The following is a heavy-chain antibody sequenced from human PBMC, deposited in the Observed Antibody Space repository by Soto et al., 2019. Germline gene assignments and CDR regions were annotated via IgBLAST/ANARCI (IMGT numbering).Heavy chain of an antibody. CDR3: ARSLGYCSGGSCYPFDY. CDR1: GYTFTSYA. Sequence: ASVKVSCKASGYTFTSYAMHWVRQAPGQRLEWMGWINAGNGNTKYSQKFQGRVTITRDTSASTAYMELSSLRSEDTAVYYCARSLGYCSGGSCYPFDYWGQGTLVTVS. V-gene: IGHV1-3*01. J-gene: IGHJ4*02. CDR2: INAGNGNT. D-gene: IGHD2-15*01.